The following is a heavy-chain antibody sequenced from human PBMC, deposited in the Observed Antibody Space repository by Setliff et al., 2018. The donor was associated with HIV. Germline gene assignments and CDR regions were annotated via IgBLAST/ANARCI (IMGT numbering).Heavy chain of an antibody. J-gene: IGHJ5*02. D-gene: IGHD3-22*01. CDR1: GASISSYY. V-gene: IGHV4-59*01. Sequence: SETLSLTCNVSGASISSYYWTWIRQSPGNRLEWLGYITDSGNTNYNPSLRRRVTISAATSKNQVSLRLRSGTAADTAVYYCARETQQSYNIVTGYNYYDSSRVLREEGFDPWSQGTLVTVSS. CDR3: ARETQQSYNIVTGYNYYDSSRVLREEGFDP. CDR2: ITDSGNT.